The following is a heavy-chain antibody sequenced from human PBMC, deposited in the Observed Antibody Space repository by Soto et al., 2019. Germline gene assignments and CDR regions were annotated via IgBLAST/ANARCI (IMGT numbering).Heavy chain of an antibody. D-gene: IGHD6-19*01. CDR2: IWHDGSIK. J-gene: IGHJ4*02. CDR3: AAPRYDSVWYAVDY. V-gene: IGHV3-33*01. Sequence: QVQLVESGGGVVQPGRSLRLSCAASGFTFSSYGMHWVRQAPGKGLEWVAVIWHDGSIKYYADSVKGRFTISRDNSKNTLYLQMNSLRAEDTDVYYCAAPRYDSVWYAVDYWGQGIVVTVSS. CDR1: GFTFSSYG.